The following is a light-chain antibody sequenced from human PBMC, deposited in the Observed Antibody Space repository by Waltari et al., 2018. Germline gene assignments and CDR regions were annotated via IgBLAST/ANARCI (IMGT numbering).Light chain of an antibody. CDR1: QSVSSSY. Sequence: EIVLTQSPGTLSLSPGARATLSCRASQSVSSSYLAWYQKKPGQAPRLLIYVASSRATGIPDRFSGSGSGTDFTLTISRLEPEDFAVYYCQQYGSSPPYTFGQGTKLEIK. CDR2: VAS. V-gene: IGKV3-20*01. J-gene: IGKJ2*01. CDR3: QQYGSSPPYT.